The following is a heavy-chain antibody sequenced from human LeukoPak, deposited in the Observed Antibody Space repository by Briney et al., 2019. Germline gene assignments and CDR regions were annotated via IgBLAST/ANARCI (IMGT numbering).Heavy chain of an antibody. J-gene: IGHJ3*02. CDR2: INPNSGGT. Sequence: ASVRVSCKASGYTFTVYYMHWVRQAPGQGLEWMGWINPNSGGTNYAQKFQGWVTMTRDTSISTAYMELSRLRSDDTAVYYCATDRSYGAFDIWGQGTMVTVSS. D-gene: IGHD1-26*01. CDR3: ATDRSYGAFDI. CDR1: GYTFTVYY. V-gene: IGHV1-2*04.